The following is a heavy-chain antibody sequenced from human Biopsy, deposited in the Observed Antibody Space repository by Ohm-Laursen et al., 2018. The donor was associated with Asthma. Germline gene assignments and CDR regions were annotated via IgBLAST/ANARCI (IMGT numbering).Heavy chain of an antibody. CDR3: ARTYYDFLTGQVNDAFDL. J-gene: IGHJ3*01. Sequence: SVKVSCKASGYTFIHFAIHWVRQAPGQRLEWMGWINAGDGNTKYSQKFQGRVTITRDTSASTVYMDLRSLRSEDTAMYYCARTYYDFLTGQVNDAFDLWGQGTMVTVSS. CDR1: GYTFIHFA. D-gene: IGHD3-9*01. CDR2: INAGDGNT. V-gene: IGHV1-3*01.